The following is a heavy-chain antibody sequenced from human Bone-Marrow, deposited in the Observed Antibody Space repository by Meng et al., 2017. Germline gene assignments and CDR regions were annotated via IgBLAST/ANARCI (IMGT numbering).Heavy chain of an antibody. CDR3: ARQSYDSSGYEYYYGRDV. J-gene: IGHJ6*02. D-gene: IGHD3-22*01. V-gene: IGHV1-69*06. CDR1: GGTFSSYA. CDR2: IIPIFGTA. Sequence: SVKVSCKASGGTFSSYAMSWVRQAPGQGLEWMGGIIPIFGTANYAQKFQGRVTITADKSTSTAYMELSSLRSEDTAVYYCARQSYDSSGYEYYYGRDVWGQGTTVTVSS.